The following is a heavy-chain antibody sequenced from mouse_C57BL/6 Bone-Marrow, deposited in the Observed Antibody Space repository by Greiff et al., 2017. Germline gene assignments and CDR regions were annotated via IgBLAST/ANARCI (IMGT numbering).Heavy chain of an antibody. D-gene: IGHD1-1*01. CDR2: ISSGSSTI. CDR1: GFTFSDYG. CDR3: ARISVVGDAMDY. Sequence: EVQLLESGGGLVKPGGSLKLSCAASGFTFSDYGMHWVRQAPEKGLEWVAYISSGSSTIYYADTVKGRFTISRDNAKNTLFLQMTSLRSEDTDRYYCARISVVGDAMDYWGQGTSVTVSS. V-gene: IGHV5-17*01. J-gene: IGHJ4*01.